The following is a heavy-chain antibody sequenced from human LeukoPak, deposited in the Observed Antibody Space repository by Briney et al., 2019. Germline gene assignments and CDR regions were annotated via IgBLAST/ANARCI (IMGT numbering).Heavy chain of an antibody. CDR1: GFTFSSYW. J-gene: IGHJ4*02. V-gene: IGHV3-74*01. Sequence: PGGSLRLSCAASGFTFSSYWMHWVRQAPGKGLVWVPRINSDGSSTSYADSVKGRFTISRDNAKSTLYPQMNSLRAEDTAVYYCARDVDYWGQGTLVTVSS. CDR3: ARDVDY. CDR2: INSDGSST.